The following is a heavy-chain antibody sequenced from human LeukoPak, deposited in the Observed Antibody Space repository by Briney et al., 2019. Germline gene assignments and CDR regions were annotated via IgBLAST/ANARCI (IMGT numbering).Heavy chain of an antibody. Sequence: GESLKISCKGSGYSFTTYWIGWVRQMPGKGLEWLGILYPRDSDTRYSPSFQGQVTISADKSVSTAYLQWSSLKAPDTAMYYCATAEQLVPFDYWGQGTLVTVSS. CDR1: GYSFTTYW. CDR3: ATAEQLVPFDY. CDR2: LYPRDSDT. V-gene: IGHV5-51*01. J-gene: IGHJ4*02. D-gene: IGHD6-6*01.